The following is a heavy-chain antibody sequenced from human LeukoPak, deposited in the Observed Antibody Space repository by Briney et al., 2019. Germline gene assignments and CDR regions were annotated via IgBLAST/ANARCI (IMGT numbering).Heavy chain of an antibody. Sequence: PPASVKVSCKASGYTFTSYDINWVRQATGQGLEWMGWMNPNSGNTGYAQKFQGRVTMTRNTSISTAYMKLSSLRSEDTAVYYCARRAVRGVIITPPFYYYYYGMDVWGQGTTVTVSS. J-gene: IGHJ6*02. CDR2: MNPNSGNT. CDR1: GYTFTSYD. CDR3: ARRAVRGVIITPPFYYYYYGMDV. D-gene: IGHD3-10*01. V-gene: IGHV1-8*01.